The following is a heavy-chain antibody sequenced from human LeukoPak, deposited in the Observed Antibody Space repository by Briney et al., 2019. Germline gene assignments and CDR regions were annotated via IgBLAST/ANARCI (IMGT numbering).Heavy chain of an antibody. CDR3: AKSTAPCSRGSCYSALES. Sequence: GGGLRLSCVASGCSFRSYVISWVRLAPGRELEWVSGVNNAGAWIYYADSVKGRFTISRDKSENTLYLQMNSLRAEDTAIYYCAKSTAPCSRGSCYSALESWGQGTLVTVSS. D-gene: IGHD2-15*01. J-gene: IGHJ4*02. V-gene: IGHV3-23*01. CDR1: GCSFRSYV. CDR2: VNNAGAWI.